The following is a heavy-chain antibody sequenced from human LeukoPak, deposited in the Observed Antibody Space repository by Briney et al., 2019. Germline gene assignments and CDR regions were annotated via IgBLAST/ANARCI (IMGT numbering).Heavy chain of an antibody. J-gene: IGHJ4*02. CDR2: ISYDGNNK. D-gene: IGHD1-14*01. CDR3: AKSGHAGKRVAHYFDY. V-gene: IGHV3-30*18. CDR1: GFTFSSYG. Sequence: PGRSLRLSCAASGFTFSSYGIHWVRQAPGNGLEWVTVISYDGNNKYYADSVKGRFTISRDNSKNTLYLQMDSLRAEDTAVYYCAKSGHAGKRVAHYFDYWGQGTLVTVSS.